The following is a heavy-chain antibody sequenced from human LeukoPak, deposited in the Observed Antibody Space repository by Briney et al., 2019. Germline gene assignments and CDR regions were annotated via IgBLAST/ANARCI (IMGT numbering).Heavy chain of an antibody. V-gene: IGHV4-34*01. CDR2: INHSGRT. J-gene: IGHJ2*01. D-gene: IGHD5-24*01. Sequence: SETLSLTCAVYGGSFSGYYWSWIRHPPAKGLEWIGEINHSGRTNYNPSLKSRVTISVDTSKNQFSLTLSSVTAADTAVYYCARRSSKRFNWYFDLWGRGTLVTVSS. CDR3: ARRSSKRFNWYFDL. CDR1: GGSFSGYY.